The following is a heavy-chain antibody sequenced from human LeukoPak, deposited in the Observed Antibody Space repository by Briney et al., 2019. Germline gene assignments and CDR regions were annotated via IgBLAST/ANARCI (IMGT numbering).Heavy chain of an antibody. J-gene: IGHJ4*02. V-gene: IGHV3-7*01. CDR3: VRYRREGLYYFDY. CDR2: IKEDGSQK. Sequence: PGGSLRLSCAASGFTFSSYFVGWVRQAPGKGLEGVANIKEDGSQKYYVDSVRGRFTISRDNADNSLYLQMNSLTAEDTAVYYCVRYRREGLYYFDYWGQGTLVTVSS. D-gene: IGHD2/OR15-2a*01. CDR1: GFTFSSYF.